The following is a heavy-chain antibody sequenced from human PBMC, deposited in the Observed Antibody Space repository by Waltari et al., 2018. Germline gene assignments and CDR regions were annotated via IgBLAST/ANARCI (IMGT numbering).Heavy chain of an antibody. V-gene: IGHV4-39*01. J-gene: IGHJ4*02. CDR3: GSLRYIDWLLYY. CDR1: GGSISSSSYY. CDR2: IYYSGSP. Sequence: QLQLQESGPGLVKPSETLSLTCTVSGGSISSSSYYWGWIRQPPGKGLEWIGSIYYSGSPYYNPSLKSRVTISVDTSKNQFSLKLSSVTAADTAVYYCGSLRYIDWLLYYWGQGTLVTVSS. D-gene: IGHD3-9*01.